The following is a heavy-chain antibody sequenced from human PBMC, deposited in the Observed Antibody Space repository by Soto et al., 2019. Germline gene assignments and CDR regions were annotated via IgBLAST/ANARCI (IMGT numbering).Heavy chain of an antibody. D-gene: IGHD2-15*01. CDR3: AKVKGGSGAREDPLDL. V-gene: IGHV3-74*03. J-gene: IGHJ5*02. CDR1: GLTLSNYW. Sequence: EVQLVESGGGPVQAGGSLRLSCAASGLTLSNYWMQWVRQGPGKGLVWVAHINSDGITTKYAESVKGRFTISRDDAKNMLYLQMNSLRHDDTAVYYCAKVKGGSGAREDPLDLWGQGILVTVSS. CDR2: INSDGITT.